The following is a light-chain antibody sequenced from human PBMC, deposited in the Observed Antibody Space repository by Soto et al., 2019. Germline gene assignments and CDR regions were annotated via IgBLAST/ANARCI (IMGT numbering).Light chain of an antibody. J-gene: IGKJ4*01. V-gene: IGKV3-11*01. CDR2: DAS. CDR3: QQRSNWHPALS. CDR1: QSVNNF. Sequence: EVVLTQSPATLSLSPGDRATLSCRASQSVNNFLAWYQQKPGQTPRLLIYDASKRATGIPGRFSGSGSGTDFTLTISSLEPEDFAVYYCQQRSNWHPALSLGGGTKVDIK.